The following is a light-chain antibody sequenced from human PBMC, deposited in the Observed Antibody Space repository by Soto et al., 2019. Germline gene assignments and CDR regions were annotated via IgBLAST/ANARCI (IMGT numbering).Light chain of an antibody. CDR3: AAWDDSLIGVA. CDR1: SSDVGAYNY. Sequence: QSALTQPPSASGSPGQSVTISCTGTSSDVGAYNYVSWYQQHPGKAPKLMIYEVSKRPSGVPDRFSGSKSGNTASLTVSGLQAEDEADYYCAAWDDSLIGVAFGGGTKLTVL. J-gene: IGLJ2*01. V-gene: IGLV2-8*01. CDR2: EVS.